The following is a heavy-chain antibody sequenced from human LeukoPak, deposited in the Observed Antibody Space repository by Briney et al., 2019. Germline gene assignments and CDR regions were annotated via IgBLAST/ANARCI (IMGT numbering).Heavy chain of an antibody. CDR3: AKEFAAALHGMDV. Sequence: GGSLRLSCAASGFTFSNYAMSWVRQAPGKGLEWVSTISGGGITTCYADSVKGRFTISRDNSKSTLYLQMNILRAEDTAVYYCAKEFAAALHGMDVWGQRTTVTVSS. V-gene: IGHV3-23*01. CDR2: ISGGGITT. J-gene: IGHJ6*02. CDR1: GFTFSNYA. D-gene: IGHD6-13*01.